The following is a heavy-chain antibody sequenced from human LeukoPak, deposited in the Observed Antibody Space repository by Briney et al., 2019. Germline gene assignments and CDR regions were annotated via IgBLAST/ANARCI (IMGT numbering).Heavy chain of an antibody. J-gene: IGHJ6*03. Sequence: ASVKVSCKASGYAFTSYGISWVRQAPGQGLEWMGWSSAYNGNTNYAKKPQGRVTMTTDTSTSTAYMELRSLRSDDTAVYYCARVEGAVLYISSWYGWDYYYYMDVWGKGTTVTVSS. CDR2: SSAYNGNT. CDR3: ARVEGAVLYISSWYGWDYYYYMDV. V-gene: IGHV1-18*01. D-gene: IGHD6-13*01. CDR1: GYAFTSYG.